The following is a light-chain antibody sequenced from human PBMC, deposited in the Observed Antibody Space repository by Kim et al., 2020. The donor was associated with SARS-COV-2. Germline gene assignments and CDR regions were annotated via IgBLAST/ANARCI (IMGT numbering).Light chain of an antibody. CDR1: SSNIGAGYD. J-gene: IGLJ2*01. V-gene: IGLV1-40*01. CDR2: GTS. Sequence: GQRVTLSCTGSSSNIGAGYDVHWYQQLPGTAPKLLIYGTSNRPSGVPDRISGSKSGTSASLAITGLQAEDEADYHCQSYDSSLSVVFGGGTQLTVL. CDR3: QSYDSSLSVV.